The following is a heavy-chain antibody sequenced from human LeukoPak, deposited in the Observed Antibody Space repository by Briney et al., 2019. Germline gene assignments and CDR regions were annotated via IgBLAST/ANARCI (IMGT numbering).Heavy chain of an antibody. V-gene: IGHV3-9*01. Sequence: GRSLRLSCAASGFTFDDYAMHWVRHAPGKGLEWFSGISWNSGSIGYADSVKGRFTISRDNAKNSLYLQMNSLRAEDTALYYCVGGPIDYWGQGTLVTVSS. CDR1: GFTFDDYA. D-gene: IGHD3-16*01. J-gene: IGHJ4*02. CDR3: VGGPIDY. CDR2: ISWNSGSI.